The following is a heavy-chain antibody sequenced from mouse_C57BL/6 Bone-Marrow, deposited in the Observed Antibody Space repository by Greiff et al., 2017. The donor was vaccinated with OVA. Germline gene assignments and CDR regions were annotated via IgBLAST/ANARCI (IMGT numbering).Heavy chain of an antibody. Sequence: EVQGVESGEGLVKPGGSLKLSCAASGFTFSSYAMSWVRQTPEKRLEWVAYISSGGDYIYYADNVKGRFTISRDNARNTMYLQMSSLKSEDTAMYYCTRGPAITTPYAMDYWGQGTSVTVSS. CDR1: GFTFSSYA. D-gene: IGHD1-1*01. J-gene: IGHJ4*01. CDR2: ISSGGDYI. V-gene: IGHV5-9-1*02. CDR3: TRGPAITTPYAMDY.